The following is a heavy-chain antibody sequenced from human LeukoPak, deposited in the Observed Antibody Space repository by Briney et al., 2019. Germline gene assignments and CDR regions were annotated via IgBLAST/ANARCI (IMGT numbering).Heavy chain of an antibody. V-gene: IGHV3-33*01. CDR1: GFTFSNYD. CDR2: IWSDGSNK. D-gene: IGHD2-15*01. Sequence: GGSLRLSCAASGFTFSNYDMHWVRQAPSKGPEWVAVIWSDGSNKHYADSARGRFTISRDNSKNTLYLQMNSLRADDTAVYYCARVTMVAGASYNWFVVWGQGTLVTVST. J-gene: IGHJ5*02. CDR3: ARVTMVAGASYNWFVV.